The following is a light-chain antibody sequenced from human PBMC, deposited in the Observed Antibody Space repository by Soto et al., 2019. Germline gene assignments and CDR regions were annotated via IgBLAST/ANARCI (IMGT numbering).Light chain of an antibody. CDR3: MQALISPFT. Sequence: DIVMTQSPLSLPVTPGEPASISCMSNQSLLHSNGYNYLDWYLQKPGQSPQLLIYLGSNRASGVPDRFSGSGSGTDFTLRISRVEAEDVGVYYCMQALISPFTFGQGTKLDIK. CDR1: QSLLHSNGYNY. J-gene: IGKJ2*01. V-gene: IGKV2-28*01. CDR2: LGS.